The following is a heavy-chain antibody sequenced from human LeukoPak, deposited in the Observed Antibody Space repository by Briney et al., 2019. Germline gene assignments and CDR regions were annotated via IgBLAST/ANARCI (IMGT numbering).Heavy chain of an antibody. J-gene: IGHJ4*02. CDR1: GGSMSSSYYY. CDR3: ARDQATIILGYFDY. V-gene: IGHV4-39*02. CDR2: IYYSEST. D-gene: IGHD3-22*01. Sequence: SETLSLTCTVSGGSMSSSYYYWGWIRQPPGKGLEWMGSIYYSESTYYNPSLRGRVTIFVDTSKNQFSLKLSSVTAADTAVYYCARDQATIILGYFDYWGQGTLVTVSS.